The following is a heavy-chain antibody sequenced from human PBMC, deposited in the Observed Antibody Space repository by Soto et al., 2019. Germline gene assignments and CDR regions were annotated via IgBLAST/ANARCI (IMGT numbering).Heavy chain of an antibody. D-gene: IGHD4-17*01. Sequence: QVQLQQWGAGLLKPSETLSLTCAVYGGSFSGYYWSWIRQPPGKGLEWIGEINHSGSTNYNPSLKRSVTISVDTSRNQFSLKLSSVTAADTAVYYCARGRRTAVTIDYWGQGTLVTVSA. V-gene: IGHV4-34*01. CDR1: GGSFSGYY. CDR3: ARGRRTAVTIDY. CDR2: INHSGST. J-gene: IGHJ4*02.